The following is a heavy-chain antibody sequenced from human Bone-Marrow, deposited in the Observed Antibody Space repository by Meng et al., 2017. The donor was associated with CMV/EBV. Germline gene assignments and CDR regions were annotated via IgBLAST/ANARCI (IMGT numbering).Heavy chain of an antibody. CDR2: LSWTAERT. CDR1: GFTFSNYW. V-gene: IGHV3-23*01. Sequence: GESLKISCAGSGFTFSNYWMSWVRQAPGKGLEWVSSLSWTAERTHYADSVKGRFSVSRDNSKNTLYLEMNSLRAEDTALYFCARVRAAFDIDVGTLEHWGQGVLVTVSS. CDR3: ARVRAAFDIDVGTLEH. D-gene: IGHD1-7*01. J-gene: IGHJ4*02.